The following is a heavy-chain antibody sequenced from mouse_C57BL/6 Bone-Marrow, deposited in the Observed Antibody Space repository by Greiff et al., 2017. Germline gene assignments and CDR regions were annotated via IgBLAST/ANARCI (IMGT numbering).Heavy chain of an antibody. CDR3: ARHSHYSNSYYFDY. D-gene: IGHD2-5*01. J-gene: IGHJ2*01. CDR2: ISNGGGST. Sequence: EVKLMESGGGLVQPGGSLKLSCAASGFTFSDYYMYWVRQTPEKRLEWVAYISNGGGSTYYPDTVKGRFTISRDNAKNTLYLQMSRLKSEDTAMYYCARHSHYSNSYYFDYWGQGTTLTVSS. V-gene: IGHV5-12*01. CDR1: GFTFSDYY.